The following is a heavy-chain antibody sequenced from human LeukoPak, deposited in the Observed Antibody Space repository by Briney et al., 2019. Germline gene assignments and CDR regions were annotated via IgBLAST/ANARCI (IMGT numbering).Heavy chain of an antibody. CDR2: INHSGST. CDR3: ARGRSYDFWSGYSHPKYYYYYYYMDV. J-gene: IGHJ6*03. CDR1: GGSFSGYY. Sequence: SETLSLTCAVYGGSFSGYYWSWIRQPPGKGLEWIGEINHSGSTNYNPSLKSRVTISVDTSKNQFSLKLSSVTAADTAVYHCARGRSYDFWSGYSHPKYYYYYYYMDVWGKGTTVTVSS. V-gene: IGHV4-34*01. D-gene: IGHD3-3*01.